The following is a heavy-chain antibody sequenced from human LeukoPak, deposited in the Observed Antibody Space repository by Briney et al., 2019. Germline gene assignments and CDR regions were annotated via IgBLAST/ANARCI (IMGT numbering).Heavy chain of an antibody. V-gene: IGHV1-2*04. D-gene: IGHD5-24*01. J-gene: IGHJ6*02. CDR1: GYTFTGYY. Sequence: GASVKVSCKASGYTFTGYYMHWVRQAPGQGLEWMGWINPNSGGTNYAQKFQGWVTMTRDTSISTAYMELSRLRSDDTAVYYCARVGVPGRDGYKITSRSYYYYGMDVWGQGTTVTVSS. CDR3: ARVGVPGRDGYKITSRSYYYYGMDV. CDR2: INPNSGGT.